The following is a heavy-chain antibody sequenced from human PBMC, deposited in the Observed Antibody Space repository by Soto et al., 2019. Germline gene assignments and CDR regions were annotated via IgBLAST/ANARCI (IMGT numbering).Heavy chain of an antibody. CDR2: INPNSGGT. CDR3: ARGPPIYYDSSGYYSYFDY. J-gene: IGHJ4*02. Sequence: ASVKVSCKASGYTFTGYYMHLVRQAPGQGXEWMGWINPNSGGTNYAQKFQGWVTMTRDTSISTAYMELSRLRSDDTAVYYCARGPPIYYDSSGYYSYFDYWGQGTLVTVSS. D-gene: IGHD3-22*01. V-gene: IGHV1-2*04. CDR1: GYTFTGYY.